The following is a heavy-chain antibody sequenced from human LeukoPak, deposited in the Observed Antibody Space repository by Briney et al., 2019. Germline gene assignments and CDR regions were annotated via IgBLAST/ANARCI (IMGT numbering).Heavy chain of an antibody. D-gene: IGHD1-26*01. J-gene: IGHJ4*02. CDR1: GYTFTSYA. CDR2: INAGNGNT. V-gene: IGHV1-3*01. CDR3: ARGRGSWGDYFDY. Sequence: ASVKVSCKASGYTFTSYAMHWVRQAPGQRLEWMGWINAGNGNTKYSQKFQGRVTITRDTSASTAYMELSSLRSDDTAVYYCARGRGSWGDYFDYWGQGTLVTVSS.